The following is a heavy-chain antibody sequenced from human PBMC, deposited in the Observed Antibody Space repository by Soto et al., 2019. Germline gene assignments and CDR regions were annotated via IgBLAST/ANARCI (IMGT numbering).Heavy chain of an antibody. CDR2: ISAGSDAI. Sequence: VHLVESGGGLVQPGGSLRLSCEASGFMFSIYTLNWVRQAPGKGLEWISYISAGSDAIHYADSVKGRFTVSRDNAKNSLYLQMNSLRDEDTAVYFCARLYGISRVGTWLDPWGQGTLVTVSS. D-gene: IGHD1-26*01. J-gene: IGHJ5*02. V-gene: IGHV3-48*02. CDR3: ARLYGISRVGTWLDP. CDR1: GFMFSIYT.